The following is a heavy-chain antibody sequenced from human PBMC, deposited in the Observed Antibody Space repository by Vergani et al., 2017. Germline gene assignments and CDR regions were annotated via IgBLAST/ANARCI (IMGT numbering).Heavy chain of an antibody. J-gene: IGHJ3*01. Sequence: QVQLVETGGGVVKPGRSLRLSCAASGFTFSTDSMHWPRQAPGKGLEGVAFISHDGSQKSIADSVKGRFAISRDNSRNALYLQVASLRPEDTAMYYCARPGYDWNSAYAFHLWGQGTMVTVSS. CDR2: ISHDGSQK. V-gene: IGHV3-30*09. D-gene: IGHD1-1*01. CDR3: ARPGYDWNSAYAFHL. CDR1: GFTFSTDS.